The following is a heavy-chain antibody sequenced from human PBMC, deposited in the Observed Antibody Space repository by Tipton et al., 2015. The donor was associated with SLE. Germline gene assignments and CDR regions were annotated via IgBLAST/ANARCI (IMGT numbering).Heavy chain of an antibody. J-gene: IGHJ1*01. V-gene: IGHV1-69*05. CDR3: AGAQSGLRYFQH. Sequence: QLVQSGAEVKKPGSSAKVSCKASGGTFSSYAISWVRQAPGQGLEWMGGIIPILGIGNYAEKFQGRVTITTDDSTSTSYLELSSLRSEDTAVYCCAGAQSGLRYFQHWGQGPLVTVSS. D-gene: IGHD4/OR15-4a*01. CDR1: GGTFSSYA. CDR2: IIPILGIG.